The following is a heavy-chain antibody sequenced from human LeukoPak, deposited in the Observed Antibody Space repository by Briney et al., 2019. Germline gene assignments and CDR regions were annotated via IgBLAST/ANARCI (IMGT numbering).Heavy chain of an antibody. Sequence: SETLSLTCAVYGGSFSGYYWSWIRQPPGKGLEWIGEINHSGSTNYNPSLKSRVTISVDTSKNQFSLKLSSVTAADTAVYYCARGGHYNGSARQNGIWGQGTMVTVSS. J-gene: IGHJ3*02. CDR2: INHSGST. V-gene: IGHV4-34*01. D-gene: IGHD3-10*01. CDR3: ARGGHYNGSARQNGI. CDR1: GGSFSGYY.